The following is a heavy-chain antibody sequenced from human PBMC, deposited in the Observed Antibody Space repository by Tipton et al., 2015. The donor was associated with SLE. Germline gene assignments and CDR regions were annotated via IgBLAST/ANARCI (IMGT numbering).Heavy chain of an antibody. CDR2: IYTSGST. D-gene: IGHD3-10*01. J-gene: IGHJ3*02. V-gene: IGHV4-61*05. Sequence: QLVQSGPEVKPSETLSLTCTVSGGSISSSSYYWGWIRQPPGKGLEWIGYIYTSGSTNYNPSLKSRVTISVDTSKNQFSLKLSSVTAADTAVYYCARPGHRDAFDIWGQGTMVTVSS. CDR3: ARPGHRDAFDI. CDR1: GGSISSSSYY.